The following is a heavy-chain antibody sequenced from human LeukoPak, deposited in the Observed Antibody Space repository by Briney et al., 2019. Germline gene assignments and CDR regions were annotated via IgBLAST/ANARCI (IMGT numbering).Heavy chain of an antibody. V-gene: IGHV3-11*04. CDR2: ISSSGSTL. D-gene: IGHD6-19*01. Sequence: GGSLRLSCAASGFNSSDYYMNWIRQAPGRGLEWVSFISSSGSTLYYADSVKGRFTISRDNAKNSLFLQMNSLRAEDTAVYYCARIRGWRYVDYWGQGTLVTVSS. CDR1: GFNSSDYY. CDR3: ARIRGWRYVDY. J-gene: IGHJ4*02.